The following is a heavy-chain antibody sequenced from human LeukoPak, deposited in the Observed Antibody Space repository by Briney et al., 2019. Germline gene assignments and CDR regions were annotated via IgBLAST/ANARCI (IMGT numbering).Heavy chain of an antibody. J-gene: IGHJ4*02. CDR3: LKDLRDIAVAATPDY. V-gene: IGHV3-64D*06. CDR1: GFTFSSYA. Sequence: GGSLRLSCSASGFTFSSYAMHWVRQAPGKGLEYVSAISSNGGSTYYADSVKGRFTISRDNSKNTLYLQMSSLRPEDTAVYHCLKDLRDIAVAATPDYWGQGTLVTVSS. D-gene: IGHD6-13*01. CDR2: ISSNGGST.